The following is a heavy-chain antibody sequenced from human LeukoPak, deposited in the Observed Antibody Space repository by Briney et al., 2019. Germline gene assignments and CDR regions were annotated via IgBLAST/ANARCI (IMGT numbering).Heavy chain of an antibody. Sequence: GGSLRLSCVASGFTFSTYTMNWIRQAPGKGLEWVSAISGSGGSTYYADSVKGRFTISRDNSKNTLYLQMNSLRAEDTAVYYCAKVRGWIDYWGQGTLVTVSS. CDR3: AKVRGWIDY. D-gene: IGHD6-19*01. V-gene: IGHV3-23*01. CDR1: GFTFSTYT. J-gene: IGHJ4*02. CDR2: ISGSGGST.